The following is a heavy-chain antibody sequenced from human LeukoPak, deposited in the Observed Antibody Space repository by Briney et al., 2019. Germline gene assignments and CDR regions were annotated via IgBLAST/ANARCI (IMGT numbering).Heavy chain of an antibody. J-gene: IGHJ4*02. CDR2: IYYTGST. CDR1: GGSISSYY. V-gene: IGHV4-59*12. Sequence: SETLSLTCSLSGGSISSYYWSWIRQPPGKGLESIGYIYYTGSTNYNPSLKSRVTMSIDTSKNQFSLNLSSVTAADTAVYFCARGSRRSYFDYWGPGALVLVSS. CDR3: ARGSRRSYFDY.